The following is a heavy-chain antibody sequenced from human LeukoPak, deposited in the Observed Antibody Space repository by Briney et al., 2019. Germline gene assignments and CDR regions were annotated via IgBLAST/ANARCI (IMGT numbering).Heavy chain of an antibody. CDR2: ISSSSSYI. V-gene: IGHV3-21*01. CDR3: ARDSEEWELLTRALGF. CDR1: EFIVTDHY. D-gene: IGHD1-26*01. Sequence: GGSLRLSCSVSEFIVTDHYMSWVRQAPGKGLEWVSSISSSSSYIYYADSVKGRFTISRDNAKNSLYLQMNSLRAEDTAVYYCARDSEEWELLTRALGFWGQGTLVTVSS. J-gene: IGHJ4*02.